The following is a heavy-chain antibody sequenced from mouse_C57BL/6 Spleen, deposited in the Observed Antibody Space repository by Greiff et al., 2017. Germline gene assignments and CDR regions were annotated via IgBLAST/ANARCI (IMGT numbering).Heavy chain of an antibody. Sequence: EVHLVESGGGLVKPGGSLKLSCAASGFTFSDYGMHWVRQAPEKGLEWVAYIRSGSSTIYYADTVKGRFTISRDNAKNTLFLQMTSLRSEVTAMYYGAVVEGNYAMDYWGQGTSVTVSS. CDR3: AVVEGNYAMDY. CDR1: GFTFSDYG. CDR2: IRSGSSTI. D-gene: IGHD1-1*01. V-gene: IGHV5-17*01. J-gene: IGHJ4*01.